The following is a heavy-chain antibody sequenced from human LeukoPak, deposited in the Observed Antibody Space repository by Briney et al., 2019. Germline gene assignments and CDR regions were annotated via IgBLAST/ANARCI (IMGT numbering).Heavy chain of an antibody. CDR2: IDRDGSMI. Sequence: GGSLRLSCAVSGFTFSSYWMHWVRQAPGKGLVWVSRIDRDGSMINYADSVKGRFTISRDNGKNTLFLQMNSLRAEDAAVYYCVRGNDYGGPHYWGQGTLVTVSS. V-gene: IGHV3-74*01. CDR3: VRGNDYGGPHY. CDR1: GFTFSSYW. J-gene: IGHJ4*02. D-gene: IGHD4-23*01.